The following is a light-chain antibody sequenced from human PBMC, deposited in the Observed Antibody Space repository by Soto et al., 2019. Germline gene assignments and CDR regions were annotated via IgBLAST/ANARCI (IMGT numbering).Light chain of an antibody. CDR1: RSNLGAGYD. CDR2: ANN. Sequence: QAVVTQPPSVSGAPGQGITISCTGTRSNLGAGYDVHWYQQLPGAAPKLLIYANNKRPSGVLDRFSGSKSGTSVSLAITGLQAEDEADYYCQSYDNSLSGAGVFGGGTKLTVL. J-gene: IGLJ3*02. V-gene: IGLV1-40*01. CDR3: QSYDNSLSGAGV.